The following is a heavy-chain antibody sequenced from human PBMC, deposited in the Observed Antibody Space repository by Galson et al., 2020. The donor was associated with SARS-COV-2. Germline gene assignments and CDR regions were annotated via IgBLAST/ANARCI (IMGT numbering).Heavy chain of an antibody. CDR2: ISHSGST. V-gene: IGHV4-30-2*01. J-gene: IGHJ3*02. CDR3: ARLHYGEYAPEAFDI. CDR1: GTSISSGSYS. D-gene: IGHD4-17*01. Sequence: SETLSLTCAVSGTSISSGSYSWNWIRQPPGKGLEWIGYISHSGSTYYNPSLKSRVTISGDTSKNQFSLRLSAVTAADAAVYFCARLHYGEYAPEAFDIWGPGTRVTVAS.